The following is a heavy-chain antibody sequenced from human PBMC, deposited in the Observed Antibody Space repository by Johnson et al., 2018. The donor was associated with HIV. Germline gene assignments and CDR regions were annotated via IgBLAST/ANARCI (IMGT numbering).Heavy chain of an antibody. CDR3: ARRNSGTYYDAFDI. CDR1: GFTFSTYG. V-gene: IGHV3-30*02. CDR2: IRYDGSLK. Sequence: QVQLVESGGGLVKPGGSLRLSCATSGFTFSTYGMHWVRQAPGKGLEWVAFIRYDGSLKYLADSVKGRFTISRDNSKNTLYLQMNSRRAEDTAVYYCARRNSGTYYDAFDIWGQGTMVTVSS. D-gene: IGHD1-26*01. J-gene: IGHJ3*02.